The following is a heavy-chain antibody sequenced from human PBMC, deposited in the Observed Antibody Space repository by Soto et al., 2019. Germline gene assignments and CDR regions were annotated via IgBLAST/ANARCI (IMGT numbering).Heavy chain of an antibody. J-gene: IGHJ5*02. CDR1: GCSISSYY. D-gene: IGHD3-16*01. V-gene: IGHV4-59*08. Sequence: PSETLSLTFAVLGCSISSYYWSWLRQPRGKGLEWSGYIYYSGSTNYNPSLKSRVTISVDTSKNQFSLKLSSVTAADTAVYYCARHHWSGGGWFDPWGQGTLVTVS. CDR2: IYYSGST. CDR3: ARHHWSGGGWFDP.